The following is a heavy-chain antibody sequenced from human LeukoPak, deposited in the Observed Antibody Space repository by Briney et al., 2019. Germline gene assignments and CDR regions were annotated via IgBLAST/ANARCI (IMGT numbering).Heavy chain of an antibody. CDR1: GGFISSYY. Sequence: SETLSLPCTVSGGFISSYYWSWLRQPGGKGLEWIGRIYNSGSTNYNPSLKSRVTMSVDTSKNQSSLKLSSVTAADTAVYYCARDVDTAMAWNYWGQGTLVTVSS. CDR2: IYNSGST. CDR3: ARDVDTAMAWNY. V-gene: IGHV4-4*07. D-gene: IGHD5-18*01. J-gene: IGHJ4*02.